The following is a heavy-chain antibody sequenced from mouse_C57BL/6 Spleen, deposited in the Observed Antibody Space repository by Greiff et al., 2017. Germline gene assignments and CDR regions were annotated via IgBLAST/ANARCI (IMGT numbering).Heavy chain of an antibody. D-gene: IGHD4-1*01. CDR2: IRLKSDNYAT. CDR3: TATNWDYFDY. CDR1: GFTFSNYW. Sequence: EVKVEESGGGLVQPGGSMKLSCVASGFTFSNYWMNWVRQSPEKGLEWVAQIRLKSDNYATHYAESVKGRFTISRDDSKSSVYLQMNNLRAEDTGIYYCTATNWDYFDYWGQGTTRTVSS. J-gene: IGHJ2*01. V-gene: IGHV6-3*01.